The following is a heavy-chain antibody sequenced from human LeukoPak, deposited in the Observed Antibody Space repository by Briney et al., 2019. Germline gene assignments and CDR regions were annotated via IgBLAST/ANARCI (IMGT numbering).Heavy chain of an antibody. V-gene: IGHV5-51*01. CDR1: GYSFTSYW. CDR3: ARLSPTQDYAFDI. D-gene: IGHD2-15*01. J-gene: IGHJ3*02. Sequence: GESLKISCNGSGYSFTSYWIVWVRQMPGKGLEWMGSIYPGDSDTRYSPSFQGQVTISADKSISTAYLQWSSLKASDTAMYYCARLSPTQDYAFDIWGQGTMVTVSS. CDR2: IYPGDSDT.